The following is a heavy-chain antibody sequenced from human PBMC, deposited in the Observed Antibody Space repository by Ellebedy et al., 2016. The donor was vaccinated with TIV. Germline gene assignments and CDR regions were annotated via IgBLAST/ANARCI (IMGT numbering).Heavy chain of an antibody. D-gene: IGHD2-2*02. CDR3: ARVSTSWYTDY. CDR2: ISSSGSTI. CDR1: GFTFSEDY. Sequence: GESLKISCAASGFTFSEDYMSWIRQAPGKGLEWVSYISSSGSTIYYADSVKGRFTISRDNAKNSLYLQMNSLRAEDTAVYYCARVSTSWYTDYWGQGTLVTVSS. J-gene: IGHJ4*02. V-gene: IGHV3-11*04.